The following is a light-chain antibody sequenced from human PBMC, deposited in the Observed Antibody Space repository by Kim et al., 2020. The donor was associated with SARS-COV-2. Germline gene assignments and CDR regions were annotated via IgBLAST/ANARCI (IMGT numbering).Light chain of an antibody. J-gene: IGLJ1*01. CDR3: YSTDRSRNAV. CDR1: ALPKNF. CDR2: EDT. V-gene: IGLV3-10*01. Sequence: SYELTQPPSVSVSPGQTARITCSGDALPKNFAYWYQQKSGQAPVLVIYEDTKRPSGIPKRFSGSSSGTMATLTVSGAQVEDEADYYCYSTDRSRNAVFG.